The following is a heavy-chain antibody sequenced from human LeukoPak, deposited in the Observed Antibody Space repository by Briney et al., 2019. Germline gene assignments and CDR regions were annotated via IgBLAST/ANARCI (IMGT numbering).Heavy chain of an antibody. CDR3: ATNKDWAEAD. J-gene: IGHJ4*02. Sequence: ASVKVSCKASGGTFSSYAISWVRQAPGQGLEWMGGIIPIFGTANYAQKFQGRVTITADESTSTGYMELSSLRSEDTAVYYCATNKDWAEADWGQGTLVIVSS. CDR2: IIPIFGTA. CDR1: GGTFSSYA. V-gene: IGHV1-69*13. D-gene: IGHD3/OR15-3a*01.